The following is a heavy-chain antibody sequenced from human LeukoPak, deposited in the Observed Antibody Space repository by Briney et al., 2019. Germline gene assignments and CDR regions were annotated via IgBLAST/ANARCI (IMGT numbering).Heavy chain of an antibody. J-gene: IGHJ5*02. CDR1: GYTFTGYY. V-gene: IGHV1-2*02. Sequence: ASVKVSCKASGYTFTGYYMHCVRQAPGQGLEWMGWINPNSGGTNYAQKFQGRVTMTRDTSISTAYMELSRLRSDDTAVYYCARDPQQWLANWFDPWGQGTLVTVSS. CDR2: INPNSGGT. CDR3: ARDPQQWLANWFDP. D-gene: IGHD6-19*01.